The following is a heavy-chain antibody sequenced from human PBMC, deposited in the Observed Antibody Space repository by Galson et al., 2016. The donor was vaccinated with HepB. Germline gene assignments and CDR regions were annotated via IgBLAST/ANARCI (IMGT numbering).Heavy chain of an antibody. D-gene: IGHD5-24*01. V-gene: IGHV1-69*13. J-gene: IGHJ5*02. Sequence: SVKVSCKASGGSFRRLAISWVRQAPGQGLEWMGGIIPIFPTPNYAQKFQGRITITADDSTSTAYMELSGLRSEDTAVYYCARVGVGEDDYFSNWFDPWGQGTLVTVSS. CDR1: GGSFRRLA. CDR3: ARVGVGEDDYFSNWFDP. CDR2: IIPIFPTP.